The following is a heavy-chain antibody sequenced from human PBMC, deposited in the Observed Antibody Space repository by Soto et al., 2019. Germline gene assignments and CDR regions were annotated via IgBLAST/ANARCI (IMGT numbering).Heavy chain of an antibody. J-gene: IGHJ3*02. Sequence: EVQLVESGGGLVKPGGSLRLSCAASGFTFSNAWMSWVRQAPGKGLEWVGRIKSKTDGGTTDYAAPVKGRFTISRDDSKNTLYLQMNSLKTEDTAVYYCTTDSVRYYYDSSGYYHDAFDIWGQGTMVTVSS. D-gene: IGHD3-22*01. CDR2: IKSKTDGGTT. CDR1: GFTFSNAW. V-gene: IGHV3-15*01. CDR3: TTDSVRYYYDSSGYYHDAFDI.